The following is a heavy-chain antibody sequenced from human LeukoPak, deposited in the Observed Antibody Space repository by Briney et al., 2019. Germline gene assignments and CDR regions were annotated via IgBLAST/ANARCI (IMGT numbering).Heavy chain of an antibody. J-gene: IGHJ4*02. V-gene: IGHV1-69*04. D-gene: IGHD6-6*01. Sequence: SVKVSCKASGGTFSSYAISWVRQAPGQGLEWMGRIIPIFGIANYAQKFQGRVTITADKSTSTAYMELSSLRSEDPAVYYCARDGGTGSSSYWGQGTLVTVSS. CDR1: GGTFSSYA. CDR3: ARDGGTGSSSY. CDR2: IIPIFGIA.